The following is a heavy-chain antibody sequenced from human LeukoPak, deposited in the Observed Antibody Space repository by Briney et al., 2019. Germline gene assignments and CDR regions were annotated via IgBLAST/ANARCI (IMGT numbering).Heavy chain of an antibody. CDR1: GGSLSGYY. D-gene: IGHD4-17*01. V-gene: IGHV4-34*01. CDR3: ASTVITANYYFDY. CDR2: INHSGST. Sequence: SETLSLTCAVYGGSLSGYYWSWIRQPPGKGLEWIGEINHSGSTNFNPSLKSRVTISVDTPKNQFSLKLSSVTAADTAVYYCASTVITANYYFDYWGQGTLVTVSS. J-gene: IGHJ4*02.